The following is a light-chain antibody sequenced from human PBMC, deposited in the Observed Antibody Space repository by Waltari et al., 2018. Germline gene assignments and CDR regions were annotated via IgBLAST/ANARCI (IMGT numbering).Light chain of an antibody. J-gene: IGKJ1*01. CDR3: QQYYSLPWA. CDR2: WAS. CDR1: QSVLFNFNNKNY. Sequence: DIVMTQSPDSLAVSLGERATINCKSSQSVLFNFNNKNYLGWYQHKPGRHPKPLIYWASTRESGVPDRFSGSGSGTDFNLTISSLQAEDVAVYYCQQYYSLPWAFGQGTKVEIK. V-gene: IGKV4-1*01.